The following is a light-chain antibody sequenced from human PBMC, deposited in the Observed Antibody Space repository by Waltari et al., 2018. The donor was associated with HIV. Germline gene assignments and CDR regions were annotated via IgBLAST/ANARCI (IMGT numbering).Light chain of an antibody. CDR1: TSNIGNDS. J-gene: IGLJ3*02. CDR2: DDD. CDR3: GTWDRGLRAAV. V-gene: IGLV1-51*01. Sequence: QSVLTQPPSVSAAPGQKGTISCSGSTSNIGNDSVPWYQYVPGDAPSLLIDDDDDRPSGVPDRFSGSRSGTSATLSITGLETGDEAHYYCGTWDRGLRAAVFGGGTKLTVL.